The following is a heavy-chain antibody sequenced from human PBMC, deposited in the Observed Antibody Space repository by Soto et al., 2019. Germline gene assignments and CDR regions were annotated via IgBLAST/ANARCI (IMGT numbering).Heavy chain of an antibody. J-gene: IGHJ4*02. CDR1: GGSISSYY. CDR3: ARTLVSSGYYFPFDY. Sequence: ETLSLTCTVSGGSISSYYWSWIRQPPGKGLEWIGYIYYSGSTNYNPSLKSRVTISVDTSKNQFSLKLSSVTAADTAVYYCARTLVSSGYYFPFDYWGQGTLVTVSS. D-gene: IGHD3-22*01. V-gene: IGHV4-59*01. CDR2: IYYSGST.